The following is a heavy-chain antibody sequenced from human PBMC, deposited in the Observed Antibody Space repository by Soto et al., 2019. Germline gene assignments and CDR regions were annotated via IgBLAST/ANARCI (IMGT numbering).Heavy chain of an antibody. V-gene: IGHV4-34*01. CDR3: ARKRRYSYGYPFDY. CDR1: GGSFSGYY. D-gene: IGHD5-18*01. J-gene: IGHJ4*02. Sequence: SETLSLTCAVYGGSFSGYYWSWIRQPPGKGLEWIGEINHSGSTNYNPSLKSRVTISVDTSKNQFSLKLSSVTAADTAVYYCARKRRYSYGYPFDYCGQGPLVTVYS. CDR2: INHSGST.